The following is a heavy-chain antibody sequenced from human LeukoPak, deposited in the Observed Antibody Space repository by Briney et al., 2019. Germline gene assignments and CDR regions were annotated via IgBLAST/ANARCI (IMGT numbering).Heavy chain of an antibody. V-gene: IGHV1-2*02. D-gene: IGHD1-1*01. CDR2: ISPASGAT. J-gene: IGHJ4*02. Sequence: ASVKVTCKASGYTFTGSYMHWVRQAPGQGFEWIGWISPASGATKYAQNFQGRVTLTTDTSITTAYMELSSLTSDDTASYYCLNEHGGWGQGTPVTVSS. CDR1: GYTFTGSY. CDR3: LNEHGG.